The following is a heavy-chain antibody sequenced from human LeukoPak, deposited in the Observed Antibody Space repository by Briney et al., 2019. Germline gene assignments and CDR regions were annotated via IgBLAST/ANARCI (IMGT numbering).Heavy chain of an antibody. J-gene: IGHJ4*02. CDR2: ISSSSSTI. CDR1: GFTFSSYS. V-gene: IGHV3-48*01. D-gene: IGHD6-19*01. CDR3: ARDLGKSGWSTFDY. Sequence: GGSLRLSCAASGFTFSSYSMNWVRQAPGKGLEWGSYISSSSSTIYYADSVKGRFTISRDNAKNSLYLQMNSLRAEDTAVYYCARDLGKSGWSTFDYWGQGTLVTVSS.